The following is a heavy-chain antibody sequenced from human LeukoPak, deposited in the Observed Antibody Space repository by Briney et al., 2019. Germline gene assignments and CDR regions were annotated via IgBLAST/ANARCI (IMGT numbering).Heavy chain of an antibody. CDR2: IYYSGST. CDR1: GGSISNYY. J-gene: IGHJ4*02. Sequence: PSETLPLTCTVSGGSISNYYWSWIRQPPGKGLEWIGYIYYSGSTNYNPSLKSRVTILVDTSKNQFSLKLSSVTAADTAVYYCAREGYYDSSGPFDYWGQGTLVTVSS. CDR3: AREGYYDSSGPFDY. D-gene: IGHD3-22*01. V-gene: IGHV4-59*01.